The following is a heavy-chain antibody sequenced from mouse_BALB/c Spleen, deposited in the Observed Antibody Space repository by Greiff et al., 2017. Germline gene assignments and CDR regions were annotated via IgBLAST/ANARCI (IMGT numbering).Heavy chain of an antibody. Sequence: QVHVKQSGAELAKPGASVKMSCKASGYTFTSYWMHWVKQRPGQGLEWIGYINPSTGYTEYNQKFKDKATLTADKSSSTAYMQLSSLTSEDSAVYYCARYDYDEAYWGQGTLVTVSA. V-gene: IGHV1-7*01. J-gene: IGHJ3*01. D-gene: IGHD2-4*01. CDR1: GYTFTSYW. CDR3: ARYDYDEAY. CDR2: INPSTGYT.